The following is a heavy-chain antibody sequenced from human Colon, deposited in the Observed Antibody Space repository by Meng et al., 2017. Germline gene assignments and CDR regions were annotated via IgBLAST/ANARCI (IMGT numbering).Heavy chain of an antibody. V-gene: IGHV4-34*01. CDR2: ISHSGST. D-gene: IGHD1-14*01. CDR3: GFVEAGTNAGAFDM. J-gene: IGHJ3*02. Sequence: QVQLQQWGAGLLKTSETLSPTCAVDGGSFTGYYWSWIRQPPGKGLEWIGEISHSGSTKYNPSLKSRVTISVDTSKNQFSLRLNSVTAADTAMYYCGFVEAGTNAGAFDMWGQGTMVTVSS. CDR1: GGSFTGYY.